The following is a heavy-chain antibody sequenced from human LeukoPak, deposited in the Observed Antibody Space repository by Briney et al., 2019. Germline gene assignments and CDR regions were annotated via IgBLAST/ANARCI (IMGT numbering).Heavy chain of an antibody. V-gene: IGHV3-23*01. CDR2: ISGSGGST. CDR3: AKDDSSGYPEYYFDY. CDR1: GFTFSSYA. Sequence: TGGSLRLSCAASGFTFSSYAMHWVRQAPGKGLEWVSAISGSGGSTYYADSVKGRFTISRDNSKNTLYLQMNSLRAEDTAVYYCAKDDSSGYPEYYFDYWGQGTLVTVSS. D-gene: IGHD3-22*01. J-gene: IGHJ4*02.